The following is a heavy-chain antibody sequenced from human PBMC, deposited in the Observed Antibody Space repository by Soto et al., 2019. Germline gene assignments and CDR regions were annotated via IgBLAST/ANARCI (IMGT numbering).Heavy chain of an antibody. J-gene: IGHJ3*01. V-gene: IGHV1-18*04. CDR2: ISAYNGKT. CDR3: SRGGWSYGARPFDL. D-gene: IGHD1-26*01. Sequence: QVQLVQSGTEVKTPGASVKVSCHASGYTFTNYCINWVRQVPGQGLEWMGWISAYNGKTRHAPLVQERVIIITDTSSRTADFELTSLRSDDTAVDFYSRGGWSYGARPFDLWGQGTMVTVSS. CDR1: GYTFTNYC.